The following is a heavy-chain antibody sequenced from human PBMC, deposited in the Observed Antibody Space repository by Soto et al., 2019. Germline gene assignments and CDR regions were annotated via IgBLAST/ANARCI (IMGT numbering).Heavy chain of an antibody. Sequence: ASVMVSCKASGYTFTSYGIHWVRQAPGQRLEWMGWINAANGDTKYSPKFQGRVTITRDTSASTAYMGLSSLRSEDTAVYYCVRRHVSATGIDWFDPWGQGTLVTVSS. V-gene: IGHV1-3*01. J-gene: IGHJ5*02. CDR1: GYTFTSYG. D-gene: IGHD6-13*01. CDR2: INAANGDT. CDR3: VRRHVSATGIDWFDP.